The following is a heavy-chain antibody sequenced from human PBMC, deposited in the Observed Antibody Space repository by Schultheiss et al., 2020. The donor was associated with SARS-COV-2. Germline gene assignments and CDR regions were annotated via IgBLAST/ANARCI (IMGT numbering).Heavy chain of an antibody. CDR3: ARSPTVTRFYYMDV. D-gene: IGHD4-17*01. J-gene: IGHJ6*03. CDR2: IYTSGST. CDR1: GYSISSGYY. Sequence: SETLSLTCAVSGYSISSGYYWSWIRQPAGKGLEWIGRIYTSGSTNYNPSLKSRVTISVDTSKTQFSLRMNSVTAADTAVYYCARSPTVTRFYYMDVWGKVTTVTVSS. V-gene: IGHV4-61*02.